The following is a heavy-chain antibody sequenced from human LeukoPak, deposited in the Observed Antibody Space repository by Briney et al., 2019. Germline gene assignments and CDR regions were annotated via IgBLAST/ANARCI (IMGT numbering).Heavy chain of an antibody. V-gene: IGHV1-69*05. CDR3: ARNQTFGDSSWSWFDP. CDR2: INPIFGTP. J-gene: IGHJ5*02. Sequence: SVKVSCKASGGTFSSNVISWVRQAPGQGLEWMGGINPIFGTPFYAQRFQGRVTITMDGSTSTAYMELSSLRSEDTAVYYCARNQTFGDSSWSWFDPWGQGTLVTVSS. D-gene: IGHD4-17*01. CDR1: GGTFSSNV.